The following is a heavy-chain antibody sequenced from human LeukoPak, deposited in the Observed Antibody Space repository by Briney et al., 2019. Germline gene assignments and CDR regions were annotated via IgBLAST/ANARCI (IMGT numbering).Heavy chain of an antibody. CDR3: ARDYYDSSGFVGAFDI. Sequence: GGSLRLSCAASGFTFSSYSMNWVRQAPGKGLEWVSSISSSSSYIYYADSVKGRFTISRDNAKNSLYLQMNSLIAEDTAVYYRARDYYDSSGFVGAFDIWGQGTMVTVSS. CDR1: GFTFSSYS. V-gene: IGHV3-21*01. CDR2: ISSSSSYI. D-gene: IGHD3-22*01. J-gene: IGHJ3*02.